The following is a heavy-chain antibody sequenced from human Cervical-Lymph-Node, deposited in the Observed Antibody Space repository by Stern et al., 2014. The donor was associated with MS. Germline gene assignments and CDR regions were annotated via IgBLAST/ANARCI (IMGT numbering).Heavy chain of an antibody. D-gene: IGHD3-22*01. CDR3: AKWGAYYYDSSGFDAFDI. V-gene: IGHV3-23*04. J-gene: IGHJ3*02. Sequence: EVQLVESGGGLVQPGGSLRLSCAASGFTFSSYAMSWVRQAPGKGLEWVSGISGSGGSTYYADSVKGRFTISRDNSKNTLYLQVNSLRAEDTAVYYCAKWGAYYYDSSGFDAFDIWGQGTMVTVSS. CDR1: GFTFSSYA. CDR2: ISGSGGST.